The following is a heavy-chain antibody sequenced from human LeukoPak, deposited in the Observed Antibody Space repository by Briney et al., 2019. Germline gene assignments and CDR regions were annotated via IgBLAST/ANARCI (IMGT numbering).Heavy chain of an antibody. V-gene: IGHV5-51*01. Sequence: GESLKISCKGSGYSFTSYWIGWVPQMPGKGLEWMGIIYPGDSVTRYSPSFQGQVTISADKSISTAYLQWSSLKASDTAMYYCARGPATINDPPGSVPFDYWGQGTLVTVSS. CDR3: ARGPATINDPPGSVPFDY. J-gene: IGHJ4*02. CDR2: IYPGDSVT. D-gene: IGHD5-12*01. CDR1: GYSFTSYW.